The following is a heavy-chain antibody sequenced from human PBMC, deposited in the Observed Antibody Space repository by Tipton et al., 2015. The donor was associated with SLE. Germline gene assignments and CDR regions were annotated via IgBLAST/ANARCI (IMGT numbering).Heavy chain of an antibody. V-gene: IGHV4-39*01. CDR1: GGSISSTYY. CDR2: GSN. J-gene: IGHJ4*02. Sequence: TLSLTCTVSGGSISSTYYWAWIRQPPGKGLEWIGSGSNFYNPSPKSRITISIDTSKNQFSLKLSSVTAADTAVYYCARQFIQYLADPFDNWGQGTLVTVSS. CDR3: ARQFIQYLADPFDN. D-gene: IGHD4-11*01.